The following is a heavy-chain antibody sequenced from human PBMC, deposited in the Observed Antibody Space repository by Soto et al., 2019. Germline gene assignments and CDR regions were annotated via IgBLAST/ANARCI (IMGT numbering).Heavy chain of an antibody. CDR3: ARDQFYSGSGSYSTFFDY. J-gene: IGHJ4*02. V-gene: IGHV3-64*01. CDR2: ISSNGGST. D-gene: IGHD3-10*01. Sequence: GGSLRLSCAASGFTFSSYAMHWVRQAPGKGLEYVSAISSNGGSTYYANSVKGRFTISRDNSKNTLYLQVGSLRAEDMAVYYCARDQFYSGSGSYSTFFDYWGQGTLVTVSS. CDR1: GFTFSSYA.